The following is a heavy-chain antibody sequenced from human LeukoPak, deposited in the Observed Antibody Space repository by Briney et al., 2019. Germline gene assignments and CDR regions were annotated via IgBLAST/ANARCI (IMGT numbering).Heavy chain of an antibody. D-gene: IGHD4-17*01. CDR3: ARAPDAGLRRIGYYYYYMDV. Sequence: SETLSLTCAVYGGSFSGYYWSWIRQPPGKGLEWIGEINHSGSTNYNPSLKSRVTISVDTSKNQFSLKLSSVTAADTAVYYCARAPDAGLRRIGYYYYYMDVWGKGTTVTVSS. V-gene: IGHV4-34*01. CDR1: GGSFSGYY. J-gene: IGHJ6*03. CDR2: INHSGST.